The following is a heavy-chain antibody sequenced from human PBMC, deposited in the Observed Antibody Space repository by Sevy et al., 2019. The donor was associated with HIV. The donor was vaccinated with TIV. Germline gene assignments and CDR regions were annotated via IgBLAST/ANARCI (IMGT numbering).Heavy chain of an antibody. Sequence: ASVKVSCKVSGYTLTELSMHWVRQAPGKGLEWMGGFDPEDGETIYAQKFQGRVTMTEDTSTDTAYMGLSSLRSEDTAVYYCATDRGSRSGYVNWFDPWGQGTLVTVSS. V-gene: IGHV1-24*01. CDR3: ATDRGSRSGYVNWFDP. CDR2: FDPEDGET. D-gene: IGHD5-12*01. J-gene: IGHJ5*02. CDR1: GYTLTELS.